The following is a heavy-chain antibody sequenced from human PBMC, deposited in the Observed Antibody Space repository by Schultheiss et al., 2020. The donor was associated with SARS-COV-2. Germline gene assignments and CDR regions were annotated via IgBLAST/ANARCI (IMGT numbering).Heavy chain of an antibody. CDR1: GYTFTSYY. CDR3: ARVSSYEERSFDP. CDR2: ISAYNGNT. D-gene: IGHD3-22*01. Sequence: ASVKVSCKASGYTFTSYYMHWVRQAPGQGLEWMGWISAYNGNTNYAQKLQGRVTMTRNTSISTAYMELSSLRSEDTAVYYCARVSSYEERSFDPWGQGTLVTVSS. V-gene: IGHV1-8*02. J-gene: IGHJ5*02.